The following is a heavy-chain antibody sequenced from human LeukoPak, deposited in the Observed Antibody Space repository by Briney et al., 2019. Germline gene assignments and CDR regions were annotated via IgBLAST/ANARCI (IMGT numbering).Heavy chain of an antibody. D-gene: IGHD5-18*01. V-gene: IGHV3-7*01. J-gene: IGHJ4*02. Sequence: GGSLRLSCAASGFTFSSYWMSWVRQAPGRGLEWVANIKRDGGEQYYVDSVKGRFTISRDNAKSSLSLQMNSLRAEDTAVYYCARDNSPLDYWGQGTLVTVSS. CDR1: GFTFSSYW. CDR3: ARDNSPLDY. CDR2: IKRDGGEQ.